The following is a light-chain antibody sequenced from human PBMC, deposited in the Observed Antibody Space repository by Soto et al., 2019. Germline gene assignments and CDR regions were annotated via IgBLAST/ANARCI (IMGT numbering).Light chain of an antibody. J-gene: IGKJ4*01. CDR2: KAS. CDR1: QSISSW. V-gene: IGKV1-5*03. Sequence: DIQMTQSPSTLSASVGDRVTITCRASQSISSWLAWYQQKPGKDPKLLIYKASSLESGVPSRFSGSGSGTAFSLTISSLEPDDFATYYCQQYNSYPLTFGGGTKVEIK. CDR3: QQYNSYPLT.